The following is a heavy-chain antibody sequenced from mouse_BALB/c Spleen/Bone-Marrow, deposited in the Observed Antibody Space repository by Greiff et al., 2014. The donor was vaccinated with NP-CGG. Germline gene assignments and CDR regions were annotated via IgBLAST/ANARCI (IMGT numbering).Heavy chain of an antibody. D-gene: IGHD1-1*01. CDR1: GFNIKDTY. CDR3: AFYYYGSSLFAY. CDR2: IDPANGNT. J-gene: IGHJ3*01. Sequence: VHVKQSGAELVKPGASVKLSCTASGFNIKDTYMHWVKQRPEQGLEWIERIDPANGNTKYDPKFQGKATITADTSSNTAYLQLSSLTSEDTAVYYCAFYYYGSSLFAYWGQGTLVTVSA. V-gene: IGHV14-3*02.